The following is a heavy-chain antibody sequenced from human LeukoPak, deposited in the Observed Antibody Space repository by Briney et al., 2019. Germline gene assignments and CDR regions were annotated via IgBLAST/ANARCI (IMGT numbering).Heavy chain of an antibody. J-gene: IGHJ4*02. CDR1: GFTVSNKY. CDR3: AKEVWSAMYYFDF. Sequence: GGSLRLSCATSGFTVSNKYMTWVRQAPGKGLEWVSVIYSDGGTYYADSVRGRFTISSDNTKNTLYLQMNSMRAEDTAVYYCAKEVWSAMYYFDFWGQGTLVTVSS. CDR2: IYSDGGT. D-gene: IGHD2-2*01. V-gene: IGHV3-66*01.